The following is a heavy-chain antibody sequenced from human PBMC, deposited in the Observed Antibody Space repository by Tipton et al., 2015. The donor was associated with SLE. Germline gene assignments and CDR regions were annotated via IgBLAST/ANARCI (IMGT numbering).Heavy chain of an antibody. D-gene: IGHD2-15*01. Sequence: TLSLTCTVSGGSITSGNYFWTWIRQPPGKGLEWIGDIFHSGGTNYNPSLKSRVTISVDTSKNQFSLNLSSVTAADTALYYCATIDPDTESGVIPGDYWGQGILVTVSS. CDR3: ATIDPDTESGVIPGDY. V-gene: IGHV4-61*01. J-gene: IGHJ4*02. CDR2: IFHSGGT. CDR1: GGSITSGNYF.